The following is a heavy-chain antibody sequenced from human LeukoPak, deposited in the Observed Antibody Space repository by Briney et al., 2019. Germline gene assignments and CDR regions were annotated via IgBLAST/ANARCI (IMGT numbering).Heavy chain of an antibody. CDR1: GGSISSYY. V-gene: IGHV4-4*07. Sequence: SETLSLTCTVSGGSISSYYWSWIRQPAGKGLEWIGRIYTSGSTNYNPSLKSRVTMSVDTSKNQFSLKLSSVTAADTAVYYCARDPPITVTTLDGYYYGMDVWGQGTTVTVSS. J-gene: IGHJ6*02. CDR2: IYTSGST. CDR3: ARDPPITVTTLDGYYYGMDV. D-gene: IGHD4-17*01.